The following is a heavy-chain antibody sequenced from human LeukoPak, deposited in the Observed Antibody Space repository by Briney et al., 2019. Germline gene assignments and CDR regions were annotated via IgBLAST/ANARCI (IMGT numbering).Heavy chain of an antibody. CDR1: GGSINSDYYY. J-gene: IGHJ4*02. V-gene: IGHV4-31*07. CDR2: IYHSGTT. Sequence: SETLSLTCTVSGGSINSDYYYWSWIRQHPGRGLEWIGYIYHSGTTYYNPPLESRVTISIDTSKNQFSLTLYSVTAADTAVYYCRGALKYGDYQDYWGQGTLVTVSS. D-gene: IGHD4-17*01. CDR3: RGALKYGDYQDY.